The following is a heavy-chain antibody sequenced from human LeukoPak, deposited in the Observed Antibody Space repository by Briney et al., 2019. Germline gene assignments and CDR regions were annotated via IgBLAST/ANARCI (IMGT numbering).Heavy chain of an antibody. CDR2: INAGNGNT. J-gene: IGHJ5*02. V-gene: IGHV1-3*01. CDR3: ARERQQLVKGFDP. D-gene: IGHD6-13*01. Sequence: ASVKVSCKASGYTFTSYAMHWVRQAPGQRLEWMGWINAGNGNTKYSQKFQGRVTITRDTSASTAYMELSSLRSEDTAVYCCARERQQLVKGFDPWGQGTLVTVSS. CDR1: GYTFTSYA.